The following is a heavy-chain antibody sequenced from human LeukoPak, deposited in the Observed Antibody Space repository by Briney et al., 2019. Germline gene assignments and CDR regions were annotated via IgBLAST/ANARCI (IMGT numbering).Heavy chain of an antibody. V-gene: IGHV4-59*01. D-gene: IGHD4-17*01. J-gene: IGHJ4*02. Sequence: SETLSLTCTVSGGSIRSYYWSWIRQPPWKGLEWIGYIYYSGSTNYNPSLKSRVSISVDTSKNQFSLKLSSVTAADTAVYHCARTGSTVTMLYPFDHWGQGTLVTVSS. CDR3: ARTGSTVTMLYPFDH. CDR1: GGSIRSYY. CDR2: IYYSGST.